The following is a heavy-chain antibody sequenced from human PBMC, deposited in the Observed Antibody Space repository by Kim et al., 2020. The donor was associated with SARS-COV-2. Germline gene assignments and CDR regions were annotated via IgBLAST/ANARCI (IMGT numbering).Heavy chain of an antibody. CDR3: AFVAVPDGFGS. Sequence: GGSLRLSCAASGFTFSSYTMNWVRHVPGKGLEWVSYISSSSSYIHYADSVKGRFTVSRDNAKNSLYLLMNSLSVEDTAVYYCAFVAVPDGFGSWGQGTMGTVSS. D-gene: IGHD6-19*01. J-gene: IGHJ4*02. CDR2: ISSSSSYI. CDR1: GFTFSSYT. V-gene: IGHV3-21*01.